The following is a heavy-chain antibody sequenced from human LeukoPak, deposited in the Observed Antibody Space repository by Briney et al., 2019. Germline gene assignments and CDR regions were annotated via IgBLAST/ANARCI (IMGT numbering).Heavy chain of an antibody. V-gene: IGHV4-59*11. CDR1: GGSIGSHY. CDR2: IYYSGST. J-gene: IGHJ4*02. Sequence: PSETLSLTCTVSGGSIGSHYWSWIRQPPGKGLEWIGYIYYSGSTNYNPSLKSRVTISVDTSKNQFSLKLSSVTAADTAVYYCARVIWSGYYPHFDYWGREPWSPSPQ. CDR3: ARVIWSGYYPHFDY. D-gene: IGHD3-3*01.